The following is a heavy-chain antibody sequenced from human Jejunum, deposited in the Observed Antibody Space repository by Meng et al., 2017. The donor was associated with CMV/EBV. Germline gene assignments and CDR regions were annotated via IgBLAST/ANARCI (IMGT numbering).Heavy chain of an antibody. D-gene: IGHD3-22*01. J-gene: IGHJ4*02. CDR3: VGVRTFNYDSSGHSLDY. CDR1: FDDYA. CDR2: MKWDSGAI. Sequence: FDDYAMRWVRQGPGRGVGWVSGMKWDSGAIAYADSVKGRFTISRDNAKNSLYLQMNSLRVEDTAAYYCVGVRTFNYDSSGHSLDYWGQGTLVTVSS. V-gene: IGHV3-9*01.